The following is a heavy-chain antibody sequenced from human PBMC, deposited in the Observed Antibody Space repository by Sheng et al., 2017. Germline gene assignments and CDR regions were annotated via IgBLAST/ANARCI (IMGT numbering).Heavy chain of an antibody. V-gene: IGHV1-46*01. CDR3: ARTLTDSGVSY. CDR1: GYRFTSFY. CDR2: IDASNGNT. D-gene: IGHD3-10*01. J-gene: IGHJ4*02. Sequence: QVQLVQSGAEVKTPGASVRLSCKASGYRFTSFYMHWVRQAPGQGPEWMGRIDASNGNTNYAQKFQGRVTMTRDTSTATVHMELSSLRSDDTAMYFCARTLTDSGVSYWGQGSLVTV.